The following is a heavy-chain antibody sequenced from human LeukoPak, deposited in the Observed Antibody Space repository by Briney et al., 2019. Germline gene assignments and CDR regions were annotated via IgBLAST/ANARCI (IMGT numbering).Heavy chain of an antibody. J-gene: IGHJ4*02. CDR3: ARKGTSVAGLDY. CDR1: GGTFSSYA. Sequence: ASVKVSCKASGGTFSSYAISWVRQAPGQGLEWMGRIIPILGIANYAQKFQGRVTITADKSTSTAYMELSSLRSEDTAVYYCARKGTSVAGLDYWGQGTLVTVSS. D-gene: IGHD6-19*01. V-gene: IGHV1-69*04. CDR2: IIPILGIA.